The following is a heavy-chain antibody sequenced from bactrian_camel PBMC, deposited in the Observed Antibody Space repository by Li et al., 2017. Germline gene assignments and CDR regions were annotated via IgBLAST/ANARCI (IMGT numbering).Heavy chain of an antibody. CDR1: GSTFSDYT. CDR3: AAKTFCLSPSLTSDFNY. Sequence: VQLVESGGDLVRPGGSLRLSCAASGSTFSDYTMTWVRQAPGKGLEWVSDINSSGRSTNYADSVKGRFTISQGNAKNTVNLQMNSLKPEDTAMYYCAAKTFCLSPSLTSDFNYWGQGTQVTVS. CDR2: INSSGRST. V-gene: IGHV3S40*01. D-gene: IGHD4*01. J-gene: IGHJ4*01.